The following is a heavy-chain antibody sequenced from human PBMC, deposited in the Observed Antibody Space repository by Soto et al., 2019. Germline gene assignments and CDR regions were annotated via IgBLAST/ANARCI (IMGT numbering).Heavy chain of an antibody. CDR3: ARDHKWDGMDV. J-gene: IGHJ6*02. CDR1: GGSFSSDSFI. D-gene: IGHD1-26*01. V-gene: IGHV4-31*03. CDR2: INYSGTT. Sequence: SETLSLTCSVSGGSFSSDSFIWSWVRQFPGKGLEWIGYINYSGTTYYNPSLRSRITMSVDTSKNQFSLNLRSVTAADTAVYYCARDHKWDGMDVWGQGTTVTVSS.